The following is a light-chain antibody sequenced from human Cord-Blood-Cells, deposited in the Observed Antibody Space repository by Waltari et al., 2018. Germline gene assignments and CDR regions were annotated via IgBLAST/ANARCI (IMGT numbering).Light chain of an antibody. CDR1: NIGSNS. Sequence: SYVLTQPPSVSVAPGKTARITCGGTNIGSNSVHWYQQKPGQAPVLVIYYDSDRPSGIPERFSGSNSGNTATLTISRVEAGDEADYYCQVWDSSSDHPYVFGTGTKVTVL. V-gene: IGLV3-21*04. CDR2: YDS. CDR3: QVWDSSSDHPYV. J-gene: IGLJ1*01.